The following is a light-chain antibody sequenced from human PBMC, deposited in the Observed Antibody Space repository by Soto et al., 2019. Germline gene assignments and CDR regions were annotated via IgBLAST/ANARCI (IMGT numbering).Light chain of an antibody. CDR3: QQNNSSPWT. CDR2: DAS. J-gene: IGKJ1*01. CDR1: QSIGDW. V-gene: IGKV1-5*01. Sequence: DIHMTQSPSTLSASVGDRITITCRASQSIGDWLAWFQQKPGKAPRLLIYDASNLESGVPLRFRGRGSGTEFTLTISSLKHDDFATHYCQQNNSSPWTFGQGTKVDIK.